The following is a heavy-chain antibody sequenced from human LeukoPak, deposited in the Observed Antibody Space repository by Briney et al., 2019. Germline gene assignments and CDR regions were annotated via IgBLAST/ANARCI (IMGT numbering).Heavy chain of an antibody. CDR3: ARDLTPDCSNGVCFDAFDV. J-gene: IGHJ3*01. Sequence: GGSLRLSCVASGFTFSSYWMTWVRQAPGKGLEWVANIKRDGSVEHYMDSVRGRFTISRDNAMNSLYLQLNSLRPEDTAVYYCARDLTPDCSNGVCFDAFDVWGPGTVVTVSS. CDR2: IKRDGSVE. D-gene: IGHD2-8*01. V-gene: IGHV3-7*01. CDR1: GFTFSSYW.